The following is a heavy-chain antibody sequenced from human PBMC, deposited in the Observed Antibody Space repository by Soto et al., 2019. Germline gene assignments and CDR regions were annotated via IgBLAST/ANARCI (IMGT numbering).Heavy chain of an antibody. CDR2: TYYRSIWQT. Sequence: QVQLQQSGPGLVKPSQTLSLTCAISGDSVSSNDAVWNWIRQYPSRGLGWLGSTYYRSIWQTEYAVSVKGRMTIHPHASNTQFSLQLNSVTPEDTAMYYCARLGGNSWRDPWCQGTLVTVSA. D-gene: IGHD6-13*01. J-gene: IGHJ5*02. CDR3: ARLGGNSWRDP. CDR1: GDSVSSNDAV. V-gene: IGHV6-1*01.